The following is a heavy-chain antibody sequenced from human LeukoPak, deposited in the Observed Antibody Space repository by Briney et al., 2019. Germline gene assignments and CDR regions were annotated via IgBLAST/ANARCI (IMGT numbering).Heavy chain of an antibody. D-gene: IGHD6-13*01. CDR3: ARGVAAAGTAYMDV. CDR1: GFTFSSYS. J-gene: IGHJ6*03. Sequence: GGSLRLSCAASGFTFSSYSMNWVRQAPGKGLEWVSYISSSSTIYYADSVKGRFTISRDNAKNSLYLQMNSLRAEDTAVYYCARGVAAAGTAYMDVWGKGTTVTVSS. CDR2: ISSSSTI. V-gene: IGHV3-48*04.